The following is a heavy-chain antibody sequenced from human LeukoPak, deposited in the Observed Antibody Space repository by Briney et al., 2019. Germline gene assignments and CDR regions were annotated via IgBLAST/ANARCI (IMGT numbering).Heavy chain of an antibody. CDR1: GFIFSNYG. J-gene: IGHJ4*02. Sequence: GGSLRLSCAVSGFIFSNYGMHWVRQAPGKGLEWVAFIRYDGSIEYYADSGKGRFTISRDKPKNTLYLQMNSLRAEDTAVYYCAKDANSGWSYFDYWGQGTLVTVSS. V-gene: IGHV3-30*02. CDR2: IRYDGSIE. CDR3: AKDANSGWSYFDY. D-gene: IGHD6-19*01.